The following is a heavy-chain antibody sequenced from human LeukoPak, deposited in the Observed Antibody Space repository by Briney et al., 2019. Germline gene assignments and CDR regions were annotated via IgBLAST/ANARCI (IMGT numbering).Heavy chain of an antibody. Sequence: GGSLRLSCAASGFAFSGSAMHWVRQASGKGLEWVGRIRSKANSYATAYAASVKGRFTISRDDSKNTAYLQMNSLKTEDTAVYYCTSPYDSSGDDAFDIWGQGTMVTVSS. CDR1: GFAFSGSA. V-gene: IGHV3-73*01. CDR2: IRSKANSYAT. CDR3: TSPYDSSGDDAFDI. J-gene: IGHJ3*02. D-gene: IGHD3-22*01.